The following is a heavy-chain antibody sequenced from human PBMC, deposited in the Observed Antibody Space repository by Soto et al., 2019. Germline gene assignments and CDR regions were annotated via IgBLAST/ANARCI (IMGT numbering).Heavy chain of an antibody. J-gene: IGHJ3*01. Sequence: EVQLVESGGGLVVPGGSLSLSCVASGFTFSNYHMSWVRQAPGKRLEWVSSINPSSTHIYYADSVRGRFAISRDHSKNSLYLQMNSLRTEAAAVSYCARGYCGGGGCYLRRDAFDVWGQGTLVTVSS. D-gene: IGHD2-15*01. V-gene: IGHV3-21*01. CDR1: GFTFSNYH. CDR3: ARGYCGGGGCYLRRDAFDV. CDR2: INPSSTHI.